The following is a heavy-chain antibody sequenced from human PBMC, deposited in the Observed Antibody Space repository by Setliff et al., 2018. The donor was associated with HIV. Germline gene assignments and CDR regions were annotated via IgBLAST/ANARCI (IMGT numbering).Heavy chain of an antibody. D-gene: IGHD2-8*01. J-gene: IGHJ3*02. CDR1: GGSFSGYY. CDR2: IYHSGGT. V-gene: IGHV4-34*01. CDR3: AKFYCPHGVCYGFDI. Sequence: SETLSLTCAVYGGSFSGYYWGWIRQPPGRGLEWIGNIYHSGGTHYNPSLRSRVTISVDTSKNHFSLKLTSVTAADTAVYYCAKFYCPHGVCYGFDIWGQGTMVTVSS.